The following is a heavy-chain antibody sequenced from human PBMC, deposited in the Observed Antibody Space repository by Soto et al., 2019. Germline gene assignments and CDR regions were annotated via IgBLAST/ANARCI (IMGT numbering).Heavy chain of an antibody. Sequence: GGSLRLSCAASGFTFSDYAMHWVRQAPGKGLEWLAIISYDGSNKFYADSVKGRFTISRDNAKNSLYLQMNSLRAEDTAVYYCARDQSSSSYYYYGMDVWGQGTTVTVSS. CDR1: GFTFSDYA. CDR2: ISYDGSNK. V-gene: IGHV3-30*03. J-gene: IGHJ6*02. D-gene: IGHD6-6*01. CDR3: ARDQSSSSYYYYGMDV.